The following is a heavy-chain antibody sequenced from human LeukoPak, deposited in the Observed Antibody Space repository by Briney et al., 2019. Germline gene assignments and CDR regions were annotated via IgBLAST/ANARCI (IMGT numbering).Heavy chain of an antibody. J-gene: IGHJ5*02. V-gene: IGHV4-61*01. D-gene: IGHD3-10*01. Sequence: PSETLSLTCTVSGGSVSSGSYYWSWIRQPPGKGLEWIGYIYYSGSTNYNPSLKSRVTISVDTSKNQFSLKLSSVTAADTAVYYCARDGAENWFDPWGQGTLVTVSS. CDR2: IYYSGST. CDR3: ARDGAENWFDP. CDR1: GGSVSSGSYY.